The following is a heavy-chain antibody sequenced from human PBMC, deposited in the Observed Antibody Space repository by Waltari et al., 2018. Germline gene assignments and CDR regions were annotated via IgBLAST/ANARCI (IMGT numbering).Heavy chain of an antibody. V-gene: IGHV1-18*01. CDR1: GYTFTSYG. CDR2: INPYNGNT. CDR3: ARVEGSSFDY. J-gene: IGHJ4*02. Sequence: QVQVVQSGPEVKKPGASVKVSCKASGYTFTSYGITWVRQAPGQGLEWMGWINPYNGNTHYAQKFQDTVTMTRDTSMSTVYMDLRSLRPDDTAVYYCARVEGSSFDYWGQGALVTVSS.